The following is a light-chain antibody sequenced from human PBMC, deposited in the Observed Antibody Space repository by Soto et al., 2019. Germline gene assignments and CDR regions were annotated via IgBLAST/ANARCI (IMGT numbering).Light chain of an antibody. Sequence: QSVLTQPASVSGSPGQSITISCTGTSSDVGGYNFVAWYQHHPGKAPKLMIYGVTNRPSGVSNRFSGSKSGTTASLTISGLQAEDEADYYCSSSTTSNTVRFGGGTKLTVL. J-gene: IGLJ2*01. CDR2: GVT. CDR1: SSDVGGYNF. CDR3: SSSTTSNTVR. V-gene: IGLV2-14*01.